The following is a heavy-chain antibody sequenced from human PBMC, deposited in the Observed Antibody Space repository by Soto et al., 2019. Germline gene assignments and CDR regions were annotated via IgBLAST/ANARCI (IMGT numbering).Heavy chain of an antibody. Sequence: EVQLVETGGGLIQPGGSLRLSCAASGFTVSSNYMSWVRQAPGKGLEWVSVIYSGGSTYYADSVKGRFTISRDNSKNTLYLQMNSLRAEDTAVYYCARDPGDGYTEPTGYWGQGTLVTVSS. CDR2: IYSGGST. V-gene: IGHV3-53*02. D-gene: IGHD5-12*01. J-gene: IGHJ4*02. CDR1: GFTVSSNY. CDR3: ARDPGDGYTEPTGY.